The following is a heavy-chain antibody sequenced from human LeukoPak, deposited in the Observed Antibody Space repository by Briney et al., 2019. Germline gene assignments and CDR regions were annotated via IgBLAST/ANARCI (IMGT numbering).Heavy chain of an antibody. Sequence: GGSLRLSCAASGFTVSSNYMSWVRQAPGKGLEWVSVIYSGGSTYYADSVKGRFTISRDNSKNTLCLQMNSLRAEDTAVYYCARDGQRSGYYLQFDYWGQGTLVTVSS. CDR2: IYSGGST. CDR3: ARDGQRSGYYLQFDY. CDR1: GFTVSSNY. D-gene: IGHD3-22*01. V-gene: IGHV3-66*02. J-gene: IGHJ4*02.